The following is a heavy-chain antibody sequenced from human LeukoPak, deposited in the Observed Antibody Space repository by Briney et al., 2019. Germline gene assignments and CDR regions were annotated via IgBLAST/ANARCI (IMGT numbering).Heavy chain of an antibody. V-gene: IGHV4-59*12. D-gene: IGHD1-1*01. CDR1: GGPISSYY. CDR3: ARASAGIDY. J-gene: IGHJ4*02. CDR2: IYYSGST. Sequence: SETLSLTCTVSGGPISSYYWSWIRQPPGKGLEWIGYIYYSGSTNYNPSLKSRVTMSVDTSKNQFSLKLSSVTAADTAVYYCARASAGIDYWGQGTLVTVSS.